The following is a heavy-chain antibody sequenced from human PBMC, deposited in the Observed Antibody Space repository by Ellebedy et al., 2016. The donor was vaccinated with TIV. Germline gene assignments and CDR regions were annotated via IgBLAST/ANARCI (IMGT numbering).Heavy chain of an antibody. CDR2: ISGSGGST. V-gene: IGHV3-23*01. CDR3: AGDRYCSGGSCYWADY. J-gene: IGHJ4*02. CDR1: GFAFSNYA. Sequence: GESLKISCAASGFAFSNYAMHWVRQAPGKGLEWVSTISGSGGSTHYADSVKGRFTISRDNSKNTLYLQMNSLRAEETAVYYCAGDRYCSGGSCYWADYWGQGTLVTVSS. D-gene: IGHD2-15*01.